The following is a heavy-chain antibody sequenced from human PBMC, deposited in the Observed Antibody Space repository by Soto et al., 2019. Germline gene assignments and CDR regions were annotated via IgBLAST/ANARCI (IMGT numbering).Heavy chain of an antibody. CDR2: MNPGSGKT. CDR3: ARMASAGTLNWFDP. J-gene: IGHJ5*02. CDR1: GYTFINFD. D-gene: IGHD6-13*01. Sequence: ASVKVSCKASGYTFINFDISWVRQAAGQGLEWLGWMNPGSGKTGYASKFQGRVAMTRDASTGTSHLELSSLTSDDTAVYYCARMASAGTLNWFDPWGQGTLVTV. V-gene: IGHV1-8*02.